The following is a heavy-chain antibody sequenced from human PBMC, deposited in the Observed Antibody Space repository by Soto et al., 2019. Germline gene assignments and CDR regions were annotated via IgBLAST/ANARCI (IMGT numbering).Heavy chain of an antibody. CDR3: AKGQIYGMDV. Sequence: GPVKVSCKTSGYTFISNAMHWVRQAPGQRLEWMGWMNAGNGNTKYSQKFQGRVTITRDTSASTAYMEVSSLRSEDTAVYYCAKGQIYGMDVWGQGTTVTVSS. V-gene: IGHV1-3*01. CDR1: GYTFISNA. CDR2: MNAGNGNT. J-gene: IGHJ6*02.